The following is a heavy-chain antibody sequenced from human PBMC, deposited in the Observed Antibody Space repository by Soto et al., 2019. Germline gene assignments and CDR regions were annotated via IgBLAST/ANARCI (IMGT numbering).Heavy chain of an antibody. D-gene: IGHD3-22*01. CDR1: GFTFSSYG. CDR2: ISYDGSNK. V-gene: IGHV3-30*18. Sequence: QVQLVESGGGVVQPGRSLRLSCAASGFTFSSYGMHWVRQAPGKGLEWVAVISYDGSNKYYADSVKGRFTISRDNSKNTLYLQMNSLGAEDTAVYYCAKEQDYYDSSGYYYAPAYFDYWGQGTLVTVSS. J-gene: IGHJ4*02. CDR3: AKEQDYYDSSGYYYAPAYFDY.